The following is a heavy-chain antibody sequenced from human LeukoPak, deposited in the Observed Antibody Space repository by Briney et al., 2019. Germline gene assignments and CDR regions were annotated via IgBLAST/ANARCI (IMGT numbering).Heavy chain of an antibody. Sequence: PSETLSLTCTVSGGSISSDTYYWGWIRQPPGKGLEWIASIYYSGNTYYSPSLKSRVTISVDTSKSQFSLKLSSVTAADTAVYYCARLGGYGYFDYWGQGTLVTVSS. J-gene: IGHJ4*02. CDR3: ARLGGYGYFDY. CDR2: IYYSGNT. V-gene: IGHV4-39*07. D-gene: IGHD5-12*01. CDR1: GGSISSDTYY.